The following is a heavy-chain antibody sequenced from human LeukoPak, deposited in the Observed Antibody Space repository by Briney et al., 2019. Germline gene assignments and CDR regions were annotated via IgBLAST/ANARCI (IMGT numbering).Heavy chain of an antibody. J-gene: IGHJ3*02. CDR1: GSTFDDYG. V-gene: IGHV3-20*04. CDR2: LNWNGAST. CDR3: ARDRDPGYNDSSGYRRVNAFDI. Sequence: GGSLRLSCAASGSTFDDYGLSWVRQVPGKGLEWVSGLNWNGASTGYADSVKGRFTISRDNAKNSLYLQMNSLRAEDTAVYYCARDRDPGYNDSSGYRRVNAFDIWGQGTMVTVSS. D-gene: IGHD3-22*01.